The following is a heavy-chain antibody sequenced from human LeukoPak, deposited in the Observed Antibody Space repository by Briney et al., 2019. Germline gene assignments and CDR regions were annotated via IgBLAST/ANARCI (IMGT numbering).Heavy chain of an antibody. V-gene: IGHV3-15*01. CDR1: GFTFSNAW. D-gene: IGHD2-15*01. Sequence: GVSLRLSCAASGFTFSNAWMRWVRQAPGKGREWVGCMKRKTDGGTTDYAAPVKGRFTISRDDSKNTLYLQMNSLKTEDSGVYYCTTDVVVVTATPLVDYWGQGTLVTASS. CDR3: TTDVVVVTATPLVDY. CDR2: MKRKTDGGTT. J-gene: IGHJ4*02.